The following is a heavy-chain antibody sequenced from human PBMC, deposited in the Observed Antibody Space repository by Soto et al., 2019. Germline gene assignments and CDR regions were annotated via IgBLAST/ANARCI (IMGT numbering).Heavy chain of an antibody. J-gene: IGHJ6*03. D-gene: IGHD3-10*01. Sequence: EVQLVESVGGLVQPGGSLRLSCAASGFTFSSYSMNWVRQAPGKGLEWVSYISSSSSTIYYADSVKGRFTISRDNAKNSLYLQMNSLRAEDTAVYYCAVTMVRGIDYYYMDVWGKGTTVTVSS. CDR1: GFTFSSYS. V-gene: IGHV3-48*01. CDR2: ISSSSSTI. CDR3: AVTMVRGIDYYYMDV.